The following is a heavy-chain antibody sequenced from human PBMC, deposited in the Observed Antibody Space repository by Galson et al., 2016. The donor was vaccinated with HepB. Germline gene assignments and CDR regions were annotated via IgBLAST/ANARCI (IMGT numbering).Heavy chain of an antibody. Sequence: ETLSLTCSVSGGAISDYYWSWIRQSPGKGLEWIGYLYYSGSTNYNPSLKSRVTISIDTSKNQLSLRLRAVTAEDTAVYYCARDTGAPAAWFDPWGQGTLVTVSS. D-gene: IGHD6-25*01. CDR1: GGAISDYY. J-gene: IGHJ5*02. CDR2: LYYSGST. CDR3: ARDTGAPAAWFDP. V-gene: IGHV4-59*01.